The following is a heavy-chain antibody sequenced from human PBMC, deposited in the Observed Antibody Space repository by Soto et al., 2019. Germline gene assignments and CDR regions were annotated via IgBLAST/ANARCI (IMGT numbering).Heavy chain of an antibody. J-gene: IGHJ4*02. D-gene: IGHD3-10*01. Sequence: GGSLRLSCVASGITFGIRAMSWVRHAPGEGLEWVSSITDSGGDAKYADSVRGRFTISRDNSKNTLYLQMSSLRAEDSAVYYCARGSTDSYPGSRIFDFWGRGTLV. V-gene: IGHV3-23*01. CDR3: ARGSTDSYPGSRIFDF. CDR2: ITDSGGDA. CDR1: GITFGIRA.